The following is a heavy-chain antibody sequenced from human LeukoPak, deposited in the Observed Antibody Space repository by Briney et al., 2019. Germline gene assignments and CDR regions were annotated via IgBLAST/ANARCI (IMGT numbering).Heavy chain of an antibody. V-gene: IGHV1-8*01. CDR3: ARISGMVRGEDFDY. CDR2: MNPNSGNT. J-gene: IGHJ4*02. CDR1: GYTFTSYD. D-gene: IGHD3-10*01. Sequence: ASVKGSCKASGYTFTSYDINWVRQATGQGLEWMGWMNPNSGNTGYAQKFQGRVTMTRNTSISTAYMELSSLRSEDTAVYYCARISGMVRGEDFDYWGQGTLVTVSS.